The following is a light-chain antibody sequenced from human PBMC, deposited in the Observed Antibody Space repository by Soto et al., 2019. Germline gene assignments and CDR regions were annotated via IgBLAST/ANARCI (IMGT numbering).Light chain of an antibody. CDR3: QQSYSSPLT. J-gene: IGKJ4*01. CDR2: AAP. Sequence: DIQMTQSPSSLSASVGDRVTITCRAIQTISTYLPWYQQKPGKPPKLLTYAAPSVQTGFPSRFSNSGSGTDFTLTITNLQPEDFATYYCQQSYSSPLTFGGGTKVEIK. CDR1: QTISTY. V-gene: IGKV1-39*01.